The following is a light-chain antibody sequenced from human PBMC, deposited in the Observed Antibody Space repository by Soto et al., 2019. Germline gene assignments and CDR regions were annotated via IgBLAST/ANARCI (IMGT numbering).Light chain of an antibody. V-gene: IGKV3-15*01. CDR2: GAS. Sequence: EIVMTHSQATLSVSPCERATLSFSASQSLSSNLAWYQQKPGQAPRLLIYGASTRATGVPARFSGSGSGTEFTLTISSLEPEDFAVYYCQQLADWPPQWTFGQGTKVDI. J-gene: IGKJ1*01. CDR1: QSLSSN. CDR3: QQLADWPPQWT.